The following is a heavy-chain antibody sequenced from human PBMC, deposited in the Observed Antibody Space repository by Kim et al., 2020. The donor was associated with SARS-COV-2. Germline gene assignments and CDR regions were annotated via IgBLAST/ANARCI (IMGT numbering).Heavy chain of an antibody. CDR3: ARERIAVAGTYTDGVDSARYGMDV. Sequence: SETLSLTCTVSGGSISSSSYYWGWIRQPPGKGLEWIGSIYYSGSTYYNPSLKSRVTISVDTSKNQFSLKLSSVTAADTAVYYCARERIAVAGTYTDGVDSARYGMDVWGQGTTVTVSS. J-gene: IGHJ6*02. D-gene: IGHD6-19*01. CDR1: GGSISSSSYY. CDR2: IYYSGST. V-gene: IGHV4-39*07.